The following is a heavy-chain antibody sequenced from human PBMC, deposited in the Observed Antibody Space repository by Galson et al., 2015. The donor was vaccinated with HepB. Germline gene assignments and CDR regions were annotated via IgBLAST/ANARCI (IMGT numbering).Heavy chain of an antibody. D-gene: IGHD2/OR15-2a*01. J-gene: IGHJ4*02. CDR1: GFTFSSYW. Sequence: SLRLSCAASGFTFSSYWMSWVRQAPGKGLEWVANIKQDGSEKYYVDSVKGRFTISRDNAKNSPYLQMNSLRAEDTAVYYCARERYYHYYFDYWGQGTLVTVSS. CDR2: IKQDGSEK. V-gene: IGHV3-7*01. CDR3: ARERYYHYYFDY.